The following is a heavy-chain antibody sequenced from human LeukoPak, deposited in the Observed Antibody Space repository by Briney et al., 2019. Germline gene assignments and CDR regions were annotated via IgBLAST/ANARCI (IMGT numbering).Heavy chain of an antibody. Sequence: PGGSLRLSCVASGFTFRNHGMNWVRQAPGKRLEWVAGIWYDGSNKDYVDSVKGRFTISRDNSKNTLYLEMNSLTVEDTAVYYCAKGRGGSSNWGSDCWGQGTQVTVSS. J-gene: IGHJ4*02. D-gene: IGHD7-27*01. CDR3: AKGRGGSSNWGSDC. V-gene: IGHV3-33*06. CDR2: IWYDGSNK. CDR1: GFTFRNHG.